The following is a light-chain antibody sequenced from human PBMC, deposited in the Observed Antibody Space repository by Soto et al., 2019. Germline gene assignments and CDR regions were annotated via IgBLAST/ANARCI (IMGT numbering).Light chain of an antibody. V-gene: IGKV1-39*01. CDR2: AAS. CDR3: QQSYSTPYT. Sequence: DLQMTQSPSSLSASVGDRVTITCRASQSISSYLNWYQQKPGKAPKVLIYAASSLQSGVPSRFSGSGSGTDFTLTISSLQPEDFATYYCQQSYSTPYTFGQGTTLEIK. J-gene: IGKJ2*01. CDR1: QSISSY.